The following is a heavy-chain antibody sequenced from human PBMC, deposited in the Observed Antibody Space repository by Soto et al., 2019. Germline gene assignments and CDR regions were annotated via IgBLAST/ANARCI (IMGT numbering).Heavy chain of an antibody. CDR2: ISVSGTTT. D-gene: IGHD3-16*01. Sequence: GSLRLSCAASGFTFSTYAMSWVRQAPGKGLEWVSAISVSGTTTYYADSVKGRFTISRDNSKNTLYLQMNSLRVEDTAVYYCVKVGDFGRQTYWGQGTLVTVSS. CDR1: GFTFSTYA. J-gene: IGHJ4*02. CDR3: VKVGDFGRQTY. V-gene: IGHV3-23*01.